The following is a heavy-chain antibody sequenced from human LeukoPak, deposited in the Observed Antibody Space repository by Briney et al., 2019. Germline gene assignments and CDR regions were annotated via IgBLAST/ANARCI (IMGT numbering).Heavy chain of an antibody. CDR1: GFTVSSNY. Sequence: GGSLRLSCAASGFTVSSNYMSWVRQAPGKGLEWVANIKQDGSEKYYVDSVKGRFTISRDNAKNSLYLQMNSLRAEDTAVYYCARDYYDSSGYLDHFDYWGQGTLVTVSS. CDR3: ARDYYDSSGYLDHFDY. J-gene: IGHJ4*02. D-gene: IGHD3-22*01. V-gene: IGHV3-7*01. CDR2: IKQDGSEK.